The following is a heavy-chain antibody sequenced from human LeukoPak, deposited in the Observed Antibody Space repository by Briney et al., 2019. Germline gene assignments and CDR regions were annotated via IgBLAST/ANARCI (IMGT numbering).Heavy chain of an antibody. CDR1: GFTFSSYW. CDR2: IKQDGSEK. V-gene: IGHV3-7*03. J-gene: IGHJ4*02. Sequence: GGSLRLSCAASGFTFSSYWMSWVRRAPGKGLEWVANIKQDGSEKYYVDSVKGRFTISRDNAKNSLYLQMNSLRAEDTAVYYCARDVSAMVIIHWGQGTLVTVSS. D-gene: IGHD5-18*01. CDR3: ARDVSAMVIIH.